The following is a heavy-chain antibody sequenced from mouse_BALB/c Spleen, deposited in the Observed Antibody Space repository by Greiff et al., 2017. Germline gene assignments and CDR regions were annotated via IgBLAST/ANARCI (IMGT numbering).Heavy chain of an antibody. Sequence: QVQLQQSGAELVKPGASVKLSCKASGYTFTSYWMHWVKQRPGQGLEWIGEINPSNGRTNYNEKFKSKATLTVDKSSSTAYMQLSSLTSEDSAVYYCARRPLLRLGGNAMDYWGQGTSVTVSS. CDR1: GYTFTSYW. D-gene: IGHD1-2*01. CDR2: INPSNGRT. CDR3: ARRPLLRLGGNAMDY. V-gene: IGHV1S81*02. J-gene: IGHJ4*01.